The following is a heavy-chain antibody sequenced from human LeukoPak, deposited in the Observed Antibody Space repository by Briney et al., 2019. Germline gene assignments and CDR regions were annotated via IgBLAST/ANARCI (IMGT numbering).Heavy chain of an antibody. J-gene: IGHJ6*02. V-gene: IGHV4-34*01. Sequence: SETLSVTCAVYGGSFSGYYWSWIRQPPGKGLEWIGEINHSGSTNYNPSLKSRVTISVDTSKNQFSLKLSSVTAADTAVYYCAREDTAMVIRVRSGMDVWGQGTTVTVSS. CDR2: INHSGST. CDR3: AREDTAMVIRVRSGMDV. CDR1: GGSFSGYY. D-gene: IGHD5-18*01.